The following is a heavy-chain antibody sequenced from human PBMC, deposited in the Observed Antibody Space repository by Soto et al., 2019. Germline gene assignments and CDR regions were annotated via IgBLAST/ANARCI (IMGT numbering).Heavy chain of an antibody. V-gene: IGHV1-46*01. Sequence: ASVKVSCKASGYTFTSYYMHWVRQAPGQGLEWMGIINPSGGSTSYAQKFQGRVTMTRDTSTSTVYMELSSLRSEDTAMYYCARQDGSGIYYFDSWGHGTLVTVSS. D-gene: IGHD3-10*01. CDR2: INPSGGST. J-gene: IGHJ4*01. CDR1: GYTFTSYY. CDR3: ARQDGSGIYYFDS.